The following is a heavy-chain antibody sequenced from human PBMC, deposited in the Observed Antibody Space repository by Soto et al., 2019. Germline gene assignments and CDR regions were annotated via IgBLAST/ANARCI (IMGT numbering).Heavy chain of an antibody. V-gene: IGHV3-7*01. CDR3: ARDLWFGELSLWFDP. D-gene: IGHD3-10*01. CDR2: IKQDGSEK. J-gene: IGHJ5*02. Sequence: CGSLRLSCAASGFTFSSYWMSWVRQAPGKGLEWVANIKQDGSEKYYVDSVKGRFTISRDNAKNSLYLQMNSLRAEDTAVYYCARDLWFGELSLWFDPWGQGTLVTVSS. CDR1: GFTFSSYW.